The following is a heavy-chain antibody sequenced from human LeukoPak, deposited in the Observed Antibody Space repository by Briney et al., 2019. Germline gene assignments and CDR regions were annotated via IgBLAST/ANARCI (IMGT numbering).Heavy chain of an antibody. CDR1: GFIFSSKW. V-gene: IGHV3-23*01. J-gene: IGHJ5*02. Sequence: GGSLRLSCAASGFIFSSKWIHWVRQAPGKGLEWVSAISGSGGSTYYADSVKGRFTISRDNSKNTLYLQMNSLRAEDTAVYYCAKPFFSSSSYWFDPWGQGTLVTVSS. CDR2: ISGSGGST. D-gene: IGHD6-6*01. CDR3: AKPFFSSSSYWFDP.